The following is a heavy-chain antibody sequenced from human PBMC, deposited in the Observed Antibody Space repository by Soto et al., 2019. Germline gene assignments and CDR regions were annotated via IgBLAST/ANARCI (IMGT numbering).Heavy chain of an antibody. CDR3: ARDRKGDFWSGYYPPSFDY. Sequence: PSETLSLTCTVSGGSISSYYWRWIRQPPGKGLEWIGYIYYSGSTNYNPSLKSRVTISVDTSKNQFSLKLSSVTAADTAVYYCARDRKGDFWSGYYPPSFDYWGQGTLVTVSS. D-gene: IGHD3-3*01. CDR1: GGSISSYY. J-gene: IGHJ4*02. V-gene: IGHV4-59*01. CDR2: IYYSGST.